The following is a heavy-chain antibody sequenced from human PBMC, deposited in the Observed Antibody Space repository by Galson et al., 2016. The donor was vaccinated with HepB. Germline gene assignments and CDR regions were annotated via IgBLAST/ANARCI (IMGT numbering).Heavy chain of an antibody. Sequence: SLRLSCAASGFTFNNYAMSWVRQAPGKGLEWVGRSRDKAHGYTTEYAASVKGRFAISRDESENSLYLQMNSLKTEDTAVYYCARDFYDGSCHYMDYWGRGTLVTVSS. V-gene: IGHV3-72*01. CDR3: ARDFYDGSCHYMDY. D-gene: IGHD2/OR15-2a*01. J-gene: IGHJ4*02. CDR1: GFTFNNYA. CDR2: SRDKAHGYTT.